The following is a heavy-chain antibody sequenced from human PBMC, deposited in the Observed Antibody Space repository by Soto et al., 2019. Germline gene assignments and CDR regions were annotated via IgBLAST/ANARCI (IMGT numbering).Heavy chain of an antibody. J-gene: IGHJ4*02. V-gene: IGHV3-30*18. CDR3: AKDRYSGTYPTDFDY. CDR1: GFTFSSYG. D-gene: IGHD1-26*01. Sequence: QVQLVQSGGGVVQPGRSLRLSCAGSGFTFSSYGMHWVRQAPGKGLEWVALISYDGGNEKYTESVKDRFTISRDDSHNVAYLQMSSLRTEDTAMYYCAKDRYSGTYPTDFDYWGQGSLVTVSS. CDR2: ISYDGGNE.